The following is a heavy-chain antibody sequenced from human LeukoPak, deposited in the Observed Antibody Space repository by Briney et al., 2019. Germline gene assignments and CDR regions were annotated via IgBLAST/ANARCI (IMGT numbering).Heavy chain of an antibody. CDR3: ARDQLWFGELLFDY. Sequence: GGSLRLSCAASGFTFSSYAMSWVRQAPGKGLEWVANIKQDGSEKYYVDSVKGRFTISRDNAKNSLYLQMNSLRAEDTAVYYCARDQLWFGELLFDYWGQGTLVTVSS. J-gene: IGHJ4*02. V-gene: IGHV3-7*04. CDR1: GFTFSSYA. CDR2: IKQDGSEK. D-gene: IGHD3-10*01.